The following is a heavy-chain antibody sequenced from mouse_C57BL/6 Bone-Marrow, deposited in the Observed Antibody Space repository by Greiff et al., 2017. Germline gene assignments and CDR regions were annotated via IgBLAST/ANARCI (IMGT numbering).Heavy chain of an antibody. CDR1: GYTFTSYW. Sequence: QVQLQQPGAELVKPGASVKLSCKASGYTFTSYWMHWVKQRPGQGLEWIGMIHPNSGSTNYNEKFKSKATLTVDKSSSTAYMQLSSLTSEDSAVYYCARWDTTVVASYYFDYWGQGTTRTVSA. D-gene: IGHD1-1*01. J-gene: IGHJ2*01. V-gene: IGHV1-64*01. CDR3: ARWDTTVVASYYFDY. CDR2: IHPNSGST.